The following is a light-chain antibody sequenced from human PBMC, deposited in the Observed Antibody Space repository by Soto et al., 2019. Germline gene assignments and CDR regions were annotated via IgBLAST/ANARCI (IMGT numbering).Light chain of an antibody. CDR2: LNSDGSH. V-gene: IGLV4-69*01. CDR1: SGYNNYA. Sequence: QSVLTQSPSASASLGASVKLTCTLSSGYNNYAIAWHQQQPEKGPRYLMKLNSDGSHNKGDGIPDRFSGSSSGAERYLTISSLQSEDEADYYCQTWGTGIVVFGGGTKLTVL. J-gene: IGLJ2*01. CDR3: QTWGTGIVV.